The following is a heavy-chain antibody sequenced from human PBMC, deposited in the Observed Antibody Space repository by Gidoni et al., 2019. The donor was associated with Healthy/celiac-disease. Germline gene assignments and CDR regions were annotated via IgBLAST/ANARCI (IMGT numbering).Heavy chain of an antibody. Sequence: QVQLQESGPGLVKPSATLSLTCTGSGGSISSYYWSWIRQPAGKGLEWIGRIYTSGSTTYTPSLKRRVTMSVDTSKTQFSLKLSSVTAADTAVYYCARDGGGSYQFDYWGQGTLVTVSS. CDR2: IYTSGST. V-gene: IGHV4-4*07. J-gene: IGHJ4*02. CDR1: GGSISSYY. CDR3: ARDGGGSYQFDY. D-gene: IGHD1-26*01.